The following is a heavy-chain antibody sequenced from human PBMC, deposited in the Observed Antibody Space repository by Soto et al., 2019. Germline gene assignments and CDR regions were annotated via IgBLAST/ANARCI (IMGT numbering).Heavy chain of an antibody. Sequence: SETLSLTCAVYGGSFSVYYWSWIRQPPGKGLEWIGEINHSGSTNYNPSLKSRVTISVDTSKNQFSLKLSSVTAADTAVYYCARHWKWFGGTKYIYYFDYWGQGTLVTVSS. D-gene: IGHD3-10*01. V-gene: IGHV4-34*01. CDR1: GGSFSVYY. CDR3: ARHWKWFGGTKYIYYFDY. CDR2: INHSGST. J-gene: IGHJ4*02.